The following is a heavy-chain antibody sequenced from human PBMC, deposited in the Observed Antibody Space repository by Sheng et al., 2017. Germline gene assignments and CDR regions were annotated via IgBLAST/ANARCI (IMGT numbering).Heavy chain of an antibody. CDR2: ISYDGSNK. J-gene: IGHJ4*02. CDR1: GFTFSSYA. Sequence: QVQLVESGGGVVQPGRSLRLSCAASGFTFSSYAMHWVRQAPGKGLEWVAVISYDGSNKYYADSVKGRFTISRDNSKNTLYLQMNSLRAEDTAVYYCARGLGTIQWLVMYWGQGTLVTVSS. CDR3: ARGLGTIQWLVMY. D-gene: IGHD6-19*01. V-gene: IGHV3-30*04.